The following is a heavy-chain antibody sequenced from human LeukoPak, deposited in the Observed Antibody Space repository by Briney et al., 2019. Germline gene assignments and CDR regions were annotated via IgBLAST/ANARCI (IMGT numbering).Heavy chain of an antibody. D-gene: IGHD3-10*01. CDR1: GYTFTSSD. CDR3: ARATITMVRGVIFPEYFDY. CDR2: MNPNSGNT. J-gene: IGHJ4*02. Sequence: ASVKVSCKASGYTFTSSDINWVRQATGQGLEWMGWMNPNSGNTDYAQRFQGRATMARNISISTAYMELSSLTSDDTAVYYCARATITMVRGVIFPEYFDYWGQGTLVTVSS. V-gene: IGHV1-8*01.